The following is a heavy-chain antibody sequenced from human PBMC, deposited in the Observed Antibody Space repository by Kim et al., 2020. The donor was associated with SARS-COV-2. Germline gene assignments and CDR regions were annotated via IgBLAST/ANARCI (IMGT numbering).Heavy chain of an antibody. V-gene: IGHV4-34*01. J-gene: IGHJ4*01. CDR1: GGSFSGYY. CDR3: ARVGMYYYGSGIPGVSDY. Sequence: SETLSLTCAVYGGSFSGYYWSWIRQPPGKGLEWIGEINHSGSTNYNPSLKSRVTISVDTSKNQFSLKLSSVTAADTAVYYCARVGMYYYGSGIPGVSDY. D-gene: IGHD3-10*01. CDR2: INHSGST.